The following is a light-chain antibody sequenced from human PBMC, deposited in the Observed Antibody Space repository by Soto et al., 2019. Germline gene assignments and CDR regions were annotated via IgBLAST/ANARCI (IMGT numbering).Light chain of an antibody. CDR2: DAS. CDR3: QQRGTSIT. Sequence: IVLTQSPATLSLWPGETAVLSCMASQTVNTYLSWYQHRPGQAPRLLIYDASNRVPGIPARFSGSGSGTDFTLTISSLEPEDFALYYCQQRGTSITFGQGARLEIE. J-gene: IGKJ5*01. CDR1: QTVNTY. V-gene: IGKV3-11*01.